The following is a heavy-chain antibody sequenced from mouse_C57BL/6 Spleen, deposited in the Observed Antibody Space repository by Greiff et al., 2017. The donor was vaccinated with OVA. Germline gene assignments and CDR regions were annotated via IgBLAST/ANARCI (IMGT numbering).Heavy chain of an antibody. D-gene: IGHD3-2*02. CDR3: ARSGSSGYVAWFAY. J-gene: IGHJ3*01. V-gene: IGHV1-69*01. Sequence: VQLQQPGAELVMPGASVKLSCKASGYTFTSYWMHWVKQRPGQGLEWIGEIDPSDSYTNYNQKFKGKSTLTVDKSSSTAYMQLSSLTSEDSAVYYCARSGSSGYVAWFAYWGQGTLVTVSA. CDR2: IDPSDSYT. CDR1: GYTFTSYW.